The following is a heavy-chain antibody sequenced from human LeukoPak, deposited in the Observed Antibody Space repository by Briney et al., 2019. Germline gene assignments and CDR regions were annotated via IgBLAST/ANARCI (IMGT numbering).Heavy chain of an antibody. V-gene: IGHV4-59*08. D-gene: IGHD1-7*01. CDR1: GGSIRSYY. CDR3: ARHAGGTTYDY. Sequence: SETLSLTCTVSGGSIRSYYWSWIRQSPGKGLEWIGYISYSGSTNYSPSLKSRVTISVDTSKNQFSLKLSSVTAADTAVYYCARHAGGTTYDYWGQGTLVTVSS. CDR2: ISYSGST. J-gene: IGHJ4*02.